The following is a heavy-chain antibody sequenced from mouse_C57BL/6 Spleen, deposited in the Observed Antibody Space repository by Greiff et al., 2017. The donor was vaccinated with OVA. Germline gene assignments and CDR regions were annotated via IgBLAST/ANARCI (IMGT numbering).Heavy chain of an antibody. CDR3: ARIDYDGMDY. D-gene: IGHD2-4*01. Sequence: EVQLQQSGPELVKPGASVKISCKASGYTFTDYYMNWVKQSHGKSLEWIGDINPNNGGTSYNQKFKGKATLTVDKSSSTAYMELRSLTSEDSAVYYCARIDYDGMDYWGQGTSVTVSS. J-gene: IGHJ4*01. CDR2: INPNNGGT. V-gene: IGHV1-26*01. CDR1: GYTFTDYY.